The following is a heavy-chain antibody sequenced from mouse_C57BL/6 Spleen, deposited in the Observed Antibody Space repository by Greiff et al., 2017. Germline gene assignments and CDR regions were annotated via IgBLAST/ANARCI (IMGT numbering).Heavy chain of an antibody. CDR2: INPNYGTT. CDR3: ARSGADWGSDYYAMDY. D-gene: IGHD4-1*01. CDR1: GYSFTDYN. Sequence: QLLQSGPELVKPGASVKISCKASGYSFTDYNMNWVKQRTGKGLEWIGVINPNYGTTSYNQKFKGKATLTADQSSSTAYMQLNSLTSEDSAVYYCARSGADWGSDYYAMDYWGQGTSVTVSS. V-gene: IGHV1-39*01. J-gene: IGHJ4*01.